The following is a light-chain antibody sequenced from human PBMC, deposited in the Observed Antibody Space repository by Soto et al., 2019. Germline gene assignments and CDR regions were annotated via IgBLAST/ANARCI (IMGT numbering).Light chain of an antibody. CDR1: QDINTW. Sequence: DVQMTQSPSSLSASVGDRVTITCRASQDINTWLAWYQQKAEKAPKSLIYAASSLQTGVPSRFSGSQSGTDVTLTIRSLQPEDSATYYCQQYNIYPLTFGGGTKVEIK. CDR2: AAS. J-gene: IGKJ4*01. CDR3: QQYNIYPLT. V-gene: IGKV1D-16*01.